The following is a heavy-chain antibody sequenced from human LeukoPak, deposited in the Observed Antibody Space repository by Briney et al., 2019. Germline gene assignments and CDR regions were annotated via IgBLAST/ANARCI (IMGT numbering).Heavy chain of an antibody. CDR2: IDARSGIT. D-gene: IGHD3-3*01. J-gene: IGHJ3*02. CDR1: GGSLRSTN. CDR3: ARTYYFGRGPPGDAFDN. V-gene: IGHV3-48*01. Sequence: PSGTLSLTCAVSGGSLRSTNWWSWVRQAPGKVPEWVSYIDARSGITYYADSVQGRFTISRDNAQESVFLQMNSLRADDTAVYYCARTYYFGRGPPGDAFDNWGPGTLVTVSS.